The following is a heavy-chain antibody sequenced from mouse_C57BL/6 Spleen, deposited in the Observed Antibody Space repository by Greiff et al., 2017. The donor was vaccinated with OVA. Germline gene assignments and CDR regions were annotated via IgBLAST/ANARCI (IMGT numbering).Heavy chain of an antibody. J-gene: IGHJ2*01. V-gene: IGHV1-50*01. CDR1: GYTFTSYW. CDR2: IDPSDSYT. Sequence: VQLQQSGAELVKPGASVKLSCKASGYTFTSYWMQWVKQRPGQGLEWIGEIDPSDSYTNYNQKFKGKATLTVDTSSSTAYMQLSSLTSEDSAVYYCARRREPDYWGQGTTLTVSS. CDR3: ARRREPDY.